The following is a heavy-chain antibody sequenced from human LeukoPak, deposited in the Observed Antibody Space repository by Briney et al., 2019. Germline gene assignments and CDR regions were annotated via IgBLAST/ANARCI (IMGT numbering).Heavy chain of an antibody. CDR3: ARDQGPLKAQSPHIVVVTATFDY. Sequence: PGGSLRLSCGVSEFTFSNYWMSWVRQAPGKGLEWVANIKQDGSEKYYVDYVKGRFTISRDNAKNSLYLQMNSLRAEDTAVYYCARDQGPLKAQSPHIVVVTATFDYWGQGTLVTVSS. V-gene: IGHV3-7*01. CDR2: IKQDGSEK. J-gene: IGHJ4*02. CDR1: EFTFSNYW. D-gene: IGHD2-21*02.